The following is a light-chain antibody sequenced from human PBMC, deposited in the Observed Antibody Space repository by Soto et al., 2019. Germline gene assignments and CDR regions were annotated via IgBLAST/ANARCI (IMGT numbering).Light chain of an antibody. CDR2: GAS. Sequence: EIVLTQSPATLSLSPGERATLSCRASQSVSSYLAWYQQKPGQAPRLLIYGASTRATDIPVRFSAGGSGTEFTLTISSLQSEDFAVYYCQQYDNWPLTFGGGTKVDIK. V-gene: IGKV3-15*01. CDR1: QSVSSY. J-gene: IGKJ4*01. CDR3: QQYDNWPLT.